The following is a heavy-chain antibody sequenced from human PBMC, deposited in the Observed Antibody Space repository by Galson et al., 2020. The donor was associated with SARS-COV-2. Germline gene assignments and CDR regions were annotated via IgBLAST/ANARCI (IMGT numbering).Heavy chain of an antibody. J-gene: IGHJ5*02. Sequence: ASVKVSCKASGYTFTSNGISWVRQAPGQGLEWMGWLSAYNGNTNYAQNLQGRVTMTTDTSTSTAYMELRSLRYDDTAVYYCARTTCSSTTSCYTSTVWFDPWGQGTLVTVSS. D-gene: IGHD2-2*02. V-gene: IGHV1-18*01. CDR1: GYTFTSNG. CDR2: LSAYNGNT. CDR3: ARTTCSSTTSCYTSTVWFDP.